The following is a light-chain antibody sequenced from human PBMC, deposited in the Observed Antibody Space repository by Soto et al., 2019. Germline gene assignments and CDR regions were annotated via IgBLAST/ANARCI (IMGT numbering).Light chain of an antibody. CDR2: SNT. J-gene: IGLJ2*01. V-gene: IGLV1-44*01. CDR3: AAWEDSLNGFVV. CDR1: TSNIGSNS. Sequence: QLVLTQPPSASGTPGQRVTISCSGSTSNIGSNSVNWYQQLPGTAPKLLIYSNTQRPSGVPDRFSGSKSGTSASLAISGLQSEDEADYFCAAWEDSLNGFVVFGGGTKLTVL.